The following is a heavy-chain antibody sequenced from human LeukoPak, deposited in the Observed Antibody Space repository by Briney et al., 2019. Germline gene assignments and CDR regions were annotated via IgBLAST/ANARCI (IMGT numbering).Heavy chain of an antibody. J-gene: IGHJ4*02. D-gene: IGHD3-22*01. CDR1: GGTFSSYA. CDR3: ARAIHNTYYYDSSGSMGI. Sequence: ASVKVSCKASGGTFSSYAISWVRQAPGQGLEWMGGIIPIFGTANYAQKFQGRVTITADESTSTAYMELSSLRSEDTAVYYCARAIHNTYYYDSSGSMGIWGQGTLVTVSS. V-gene: IGHV1-69*13. CDR2: IIPIFGTA.